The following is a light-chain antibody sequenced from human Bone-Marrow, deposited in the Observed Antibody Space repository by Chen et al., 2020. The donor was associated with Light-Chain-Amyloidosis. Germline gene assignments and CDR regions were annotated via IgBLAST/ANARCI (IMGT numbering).Light chain of an antibody. CDR1: NIGSKR. CDR2: DDS. CDR3: QVWNSSSDHYV. Sequence: SYVLTQPPSVSVAPGKTATITCGGKNIGSKRVHWYQQKPGQAPVVVVYDDSDRPSGIPERFSGSNSGHTATLTNSRVEAGHEADYFCQVWNSSSDHYVFGTGTNVTVL. J-gene: IGLJ1*01. V-gene: IGLV3-21*03.